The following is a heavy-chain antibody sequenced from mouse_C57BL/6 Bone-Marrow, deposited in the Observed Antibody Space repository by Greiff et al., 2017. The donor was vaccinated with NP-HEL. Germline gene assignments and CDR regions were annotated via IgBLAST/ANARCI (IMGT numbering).Heavy chain of an antibody. Sequence: QVQLQQPGAELVRPGSSVKLSCKASGYTFTSYWMDWVKQRPGQGLEWIGNIYPSDSETHYNQKFKDKATLTVDKSSSTAYMQLSSLTSEDSAVYYCARGGSSGYEGYAMDYWGQGTSVTVSS. CDR3: ARGGSSGYEGYAMDY. J-gene: IGHJ4*01. CDR2: IYPSDSET. V-gene: IGHV1-61*01. D-gene: IGHD3-2*02. CDR1: GYTFTSYW.